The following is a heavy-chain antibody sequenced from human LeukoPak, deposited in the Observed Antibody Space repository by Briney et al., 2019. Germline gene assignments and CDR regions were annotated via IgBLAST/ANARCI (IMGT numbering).Heavy chain of an antibody. Sequence: GGSLKLSCAVSGFSFISYGMHWVRQAPGKGLEWVGVISDDGRRKDYADSVKGRFTISRDNSKDTLYLQMNSLRAEDTAVYYCAIRPSDYGDYASYFDYWGQGTLVTVSS. CDR3: AIRPSDYGDYASYFDY. CDR2: ISDDGRRK. J-gene: IGHJ4*02. D-gene: IGHD4-17*01. V-gene: IGHV3-30*03. CDR1: GFSFISYG.